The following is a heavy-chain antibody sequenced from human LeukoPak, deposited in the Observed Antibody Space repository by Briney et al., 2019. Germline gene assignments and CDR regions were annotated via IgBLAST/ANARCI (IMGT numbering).Heavy chain of an antibody. CDR1: GFNFSTSW. J-gene: IGHJ4*02. Sequence: GGSLRLSCAASGFNFSTSWMHWVRQAPGKGLVWVSRIKTDGSRTDYADSVKGRVTISRDNAKNTLYLQMNSLRDDDTAVYYCARGGSPFYWGQGTQVTVSS. CDR3: ARGGSPFY. V-gene: IGHV3-74*01. D-gene: IGHD3-10*01. CDR2: IKTDGSRT.